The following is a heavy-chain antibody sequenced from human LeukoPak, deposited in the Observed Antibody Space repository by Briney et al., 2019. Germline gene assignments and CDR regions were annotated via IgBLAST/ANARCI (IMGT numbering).Heavy chain of an antibody. CDR1: GGSIRSSSYY. V-gene: IGHV4-39*07. CDR3: ARGTLMWFGAKMEYYFDS. J-gene: IGHJ4*02. CDR2: TTGST. D-gene: IGHD3-10*01. Sequence: SETLSLTCTVSGGSIRSSSYYWTWIRQPPGKGLEWIGNTTGSTNYNPSLKSRVTMSVDTSKNQFSLKLSSVTAADTAVYYCARGTLMWFGAKMEYYFDSWGQGTPLAVSS.